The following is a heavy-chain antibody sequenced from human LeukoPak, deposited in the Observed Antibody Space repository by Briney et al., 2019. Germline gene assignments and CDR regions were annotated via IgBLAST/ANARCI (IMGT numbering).Heavy chain of an antibody. CDR3: ARSMIVVVNPSYYLDY. Sequence: GGSLRLSCAASGFSFSSYEMNWVRQAPGKGLEWVSYISSSGSTIYYADSVKGRFTISRDNAKNSLYLQMNSLRAEDTAVYYCARSMIVVVNPSYYLDYWGQGTLVTVSS. J-gene: IGHJ4*02. D-gene: IGHD3-22*01. V-gene: IGHV3-48*03. CDR1: GFSFSSYE. CDR2: ISSSGSTI.